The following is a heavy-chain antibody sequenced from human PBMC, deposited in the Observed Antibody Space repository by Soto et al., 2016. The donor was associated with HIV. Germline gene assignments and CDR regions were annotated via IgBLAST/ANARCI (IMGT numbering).Heavy chain of an antibody. J-gene: IGHJ4*02. CDR1: GFTFSDYY. CDR2: ISSSSSYT. Sequence: VQLVESGGGLVKPGESLRLSCAASGFTFSDYYMSWIRQAPGKGLEWVSYISSSSSYTNYADSVKGRFTISRDNAKNSLYLQMNSLRAEDTAVYYCARDLRGLWFGELTPGYWGQGTLVTVSS. CDR3: ARDLRGLWFGELTPGY. V-gene: IGHV3-11*05. D-gene: IGHD3-10*01.